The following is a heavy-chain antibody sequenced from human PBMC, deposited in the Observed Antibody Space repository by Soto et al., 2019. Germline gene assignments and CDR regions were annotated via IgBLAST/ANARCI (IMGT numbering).Heavy chain of an antibody. CDR2: IYYSGST. Sequence: SETLSLTCTVSGGSISSSSYYWGWIRQPPGKGLEWIGSIYYSGSTYYNPSLKSRVTISVDTSKNQFSLKLSSVTAADTAVYYCASLSRGFFDYWGQGTLVTVYS. J-gene: IGHJ4*02. CDR1: GGSISSSSYY. CDR3: ASLSRGFFDY. V-gene: IGHV4-39*01.